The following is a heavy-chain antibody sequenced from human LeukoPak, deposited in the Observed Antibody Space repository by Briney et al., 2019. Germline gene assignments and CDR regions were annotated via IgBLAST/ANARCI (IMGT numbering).Heavy chain of an antibody. Sequence: ASVKVSCKASGGTLSSYAISWVRQAPGQGLEWMGGIIPIFGTANYAQKFQGRVTITADESTSTAYMELSSLRSEDTAVYYCARDLGYNWNDEDHWFDPWGQGTLVTVSS. CDR3: ARDLGYNWNDEDHWFDP. CDR1: GGTLSSYA. CDR2: IIPIFGTA. V-gene: IGHV1-69*13. J-gene: IGHJ5*02. D-gene: IGHD1-1*01.